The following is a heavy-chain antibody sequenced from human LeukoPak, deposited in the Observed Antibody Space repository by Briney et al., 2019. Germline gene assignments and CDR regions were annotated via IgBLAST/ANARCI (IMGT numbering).Heavy chain of an antibody. D-gene: IGHD4-17*01. Sequence: SETLSLTCAVSSGSLSGYSWGWIRQPPGKGLEWVGEISHSGITNYNASLKGRVTISLKKSEIQFSLMLSSVTAADTAVYYCTRQSGTVTPIDYWSQGTVVTVSS. CDR3: TRQSGTVTPIDY. J-gene: IGHJ4*02. CDR2: ISHSGIT. V-gene: IGHV4-34*01. CDR1: SGSLSGYS.